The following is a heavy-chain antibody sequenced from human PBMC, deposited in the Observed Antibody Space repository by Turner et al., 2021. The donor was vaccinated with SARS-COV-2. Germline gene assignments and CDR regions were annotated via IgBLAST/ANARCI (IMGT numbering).Heavy chain of an antibody. CDR2: IYSGGST. Sequence: EVQLVESGGGLVKPGGSLRLSCAASGFTFSRSSMNWVRQAPGKGLEWVSVIYSGGSTYYSDSVKGRFTISRDNSKNTLYLQMNSLRAEDTAVYYCARDYGDFYFDYWGQGTLVTVSS. J-gene: IGHJ4*02. D-gene: IGHD4-17*01. CDR1: GFTFSRSS. V-gene: IGHV3-66*01. CDR3: ARDYGDFYFDY.